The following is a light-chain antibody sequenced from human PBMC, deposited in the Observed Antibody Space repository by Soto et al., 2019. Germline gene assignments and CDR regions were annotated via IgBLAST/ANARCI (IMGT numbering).Light chain of an antibody. V-gene: IGKV3-20*01. J-gene: IGKJ2*01. CDR3: QQYGSSLYT. CDR1: QRVKSSY. Sequence: EIVLTQSPGTLSLSPGERAALSCRARQRVKSSYLAWYQQKPGQAPRLLIYGASSSATGIPDRFSGSGSGTDFTLTISRLEPEDFAVYYCQQYGSSLYTFGQGTKLEIK. CDR2: GAS.